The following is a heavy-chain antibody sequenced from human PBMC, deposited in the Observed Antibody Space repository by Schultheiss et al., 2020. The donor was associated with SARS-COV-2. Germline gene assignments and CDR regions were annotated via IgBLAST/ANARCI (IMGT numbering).Heavy chain of an antibody. CDR3: AAGRSYCGGDCYGGDAFDI. J-gene: IGHJ3*02. V-gene: IGHV1-2*02. CDR1: GYTFTGYY. D-gene: IGHD2-21*02. Sequence: ASVKVSCKASGYTFTGYYMHWVRQATGQGLEWMGWMNPNSGNTGYAQKFQGRVTMTRDTSISTAYMELSRLRSDDTAVYYCAAGRSYCGGDCYGGDAFDIWGQGTMVTVSS. CDR2: MNPNSGNT.